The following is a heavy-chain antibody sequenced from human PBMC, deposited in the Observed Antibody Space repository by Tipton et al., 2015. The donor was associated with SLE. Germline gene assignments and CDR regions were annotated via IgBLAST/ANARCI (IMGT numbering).Heavy chain of an antibody. CDR2: IYYSGST. D-gene: IGHD6-6*01. J-gene: IGHJ6*03. CDR1: GGSISSGDYY. Sequence: GLVKPSQTLSLTCTVSGGSISSGDYYWSWIRQPPGKGLEWIGYIYYSGSTYYNPSLKSRVTISVDRSKNHFSLKLSSVTAADTAVYYCARVGSSHYYYYYYLDVWGKGTTVTVSS. CDR3: ARVGSSHYYYYYYLDV. V-gene: IGHV4-30-4*01.